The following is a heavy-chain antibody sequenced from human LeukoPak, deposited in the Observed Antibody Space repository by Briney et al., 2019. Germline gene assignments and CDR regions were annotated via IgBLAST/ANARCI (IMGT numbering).Heavy chain of an antibody. CDR2: IKQDGSEK. CDR1: GFPFSDYW. V-gene: IGHV3-7*01. Sequence: PGGSLRLSCAASGFPFSDYWMDWVRQAPGKGMEWVANIKQDGSEKYYADSVKGRFTISRDNARNSLYLQMNSLRAEDTAVYYCSRSLDYWGQGALVTSPQ. CDR3: SRSLDY. J-gene: IGHJ4*02.